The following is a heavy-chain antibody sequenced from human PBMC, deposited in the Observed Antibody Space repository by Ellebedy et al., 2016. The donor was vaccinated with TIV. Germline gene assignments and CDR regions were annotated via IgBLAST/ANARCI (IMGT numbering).Heavy chain of an antibody. CDR3: ARPTVPATICGACGMDV. V-gene: IGHV3-53*01. CDR2: IYGGGTI. CDR1: GFTVSSNF. Sequence: GESLKISCAASGFTVSSNFMTWVRQAPGKGLEWVSVIYGGGTIRYADSVKGRFTISRDNSKNTVDLQRNSLRAEDTAVYYCARPTVPATICGACGMDVWGQGTTVIVSS. J-gene: IGHJ6*02. D-gene: IGHD2-2*01.